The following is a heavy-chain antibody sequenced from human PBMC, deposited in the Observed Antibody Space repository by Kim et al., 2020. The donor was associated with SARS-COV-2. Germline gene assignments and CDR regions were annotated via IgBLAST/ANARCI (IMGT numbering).Heavy chain of an antibody. CDR3: ARDPEGPPYYYGMDV. Sequence: QKLQGRVTITRDTSASTTYMELSSLRSEDTAVYYCARDPEGPPYYYGMDVWGQGTTVTVSS. J-gene: IGHJ6*02. V-gene: IGHV1-3*01.